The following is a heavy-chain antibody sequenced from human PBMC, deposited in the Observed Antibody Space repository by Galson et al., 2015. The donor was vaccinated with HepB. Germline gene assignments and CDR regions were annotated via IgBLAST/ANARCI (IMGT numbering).Heavy chain of an antibody. Sequence: SLRLSCAASGFTFSSYWMSWVRQAPGKGLEWVANIKQDGSEKYYVDSVKGRFTISRDNAKNSLYLQMNSLRAEDTAVYYCAVLPVGATSGGDFDYWGQGTLVTVSS. J-gene: IGHJ4*02. CDR1: GFTFSSYW. CDR2: IKQDGSEK. CDR3: AVLPVGATSGGDFDY. V-gene: IGHV3-7*01. D-gene: IGHD1-26*01.